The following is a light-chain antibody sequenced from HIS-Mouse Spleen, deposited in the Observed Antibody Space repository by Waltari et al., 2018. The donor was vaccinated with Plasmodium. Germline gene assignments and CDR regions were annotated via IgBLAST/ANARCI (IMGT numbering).Light chain of an antibody. CDR3: QSADSSGTCVV. CDR1: ALPTQY. J-gene: IGLJ2*01. Sequence: SYELTQPPSVSVSPGQPARITCSGDALPTQYAYWYQQKPGQAPVLVIYKDSERPSGIPERFSGSSSGTTVTLTISGVQAEDEADYYCQSADSSGTCVVFGGGTKLTVL. CDR2: KDS. V-gene: IGLV3-25*03.